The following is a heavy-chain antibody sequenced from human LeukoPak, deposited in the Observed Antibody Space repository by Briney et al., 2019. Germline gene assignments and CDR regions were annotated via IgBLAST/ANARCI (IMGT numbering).Heavy chain of an antibody. D-gene: IGHD3-10*01. CDR1: GYTFTGYY. CDR2: ISAYNGNT. CDR3: ARADYYGSGSYYNERNFDY. Sequence: ASVKVSCKASGYTFTGYYMHWVRQAPGQGLEWMGWISAYNGNTNYAQKLQGRVTMTTETSTSTAYMELRSLRSDDTAVYYCARADYYGSGSYYNERNFDYWGQGTLVTVSS. V-gene: IGHV1-18*04. J-gene: IGHJ4*02.